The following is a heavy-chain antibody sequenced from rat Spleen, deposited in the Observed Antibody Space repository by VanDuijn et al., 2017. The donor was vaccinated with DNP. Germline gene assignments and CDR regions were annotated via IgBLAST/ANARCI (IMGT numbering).Heavy chain of an antibody. Sequence: EVQLVESGGGLVQPGRSMKVSCAASGFTFSSYAMAWVRQAPGKGLEWVATISYDGSRTYYRDSVKGRFTISRDNAKRTLYLQMDSLRSEDTATYYCARDDYGSYGAMDPWGQGTSVTVSS. J-gene: IGHJ4*01. CDR2: ISYDGSRT. V-gene: IGHV5-29*01. CDR3: ARDDYGSYGAMDP. CDR1: GFTFSSYA. D-gene: IGHD1-3*01.